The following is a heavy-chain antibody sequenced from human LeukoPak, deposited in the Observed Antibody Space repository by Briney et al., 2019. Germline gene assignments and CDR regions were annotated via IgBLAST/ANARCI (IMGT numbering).Heavy chain of an antibody. J-gene: IGHJ6*02. CDR1: GFTFSGSA. CDR2: IRSKANSYAP. CDR3: TRPGVDSSSWYPLIGYYYGMDV. V-gene: IGHV3-73*01. D-gene: IGHD6-13*01. Sequence: GGSLRLSCAASGFTFSGSAMHWVRQASGQGLEWVGRIRSKANSYAPAYAASVKGRFTISRDDSKNTAYLQMNSLKTEDTAVYYCTRPGVDSSSWYPLIGYYYGMDVWGQGTTVTVSS.